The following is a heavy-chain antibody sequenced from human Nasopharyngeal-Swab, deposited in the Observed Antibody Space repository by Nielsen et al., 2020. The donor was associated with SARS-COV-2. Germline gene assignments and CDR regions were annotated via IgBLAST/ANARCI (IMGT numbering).Heavy chain of an antibody. J-gene: IGHJ4*02. CDR1: GGSISSGGYY. Sequence: SETLSLTCTVSGGSISSGGYYWSWIRQHPGKGLEWIGYLYYSGSTYYNPSLKSRVTISVDTSKNQFSLKLSSVTAADTAVYYCARAPIVVVITAFDYWGQGTLVTVSS. V-gene: IGHV4-31*03. CDR3: ARAPIVVVITAFDY. D-gene: IGHD3-22*01. CDR2: LYYSGST.